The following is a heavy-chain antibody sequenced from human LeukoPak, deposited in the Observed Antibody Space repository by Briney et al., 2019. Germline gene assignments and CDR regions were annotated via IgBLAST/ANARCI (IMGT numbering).Heavy chain of an antibody. CDR1: GGSFSGYY. J-gene: IGHJ4*02. CDR3: ARGGITMVRGVIRRGGGRRPFDY. CDR2: INHSGSA. Sequence: SETLSLTRAVYGGSFSGYYWSWIRQPPGKGLEWIGEINHSGSANYNPSLKSRVTISVDTSKNQFSLKLSSVTAADTAVYYCARGGITMVRGVIRRGGGRRPFDYWGQGTLVTVSS. V-gene: IGHV4-34*01. D-gene: IGHD3-10*01.